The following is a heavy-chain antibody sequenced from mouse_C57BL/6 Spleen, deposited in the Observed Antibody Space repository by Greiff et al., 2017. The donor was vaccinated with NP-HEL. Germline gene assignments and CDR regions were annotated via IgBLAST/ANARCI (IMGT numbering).Heavy chain of an antibody. Sequence: EVKVVESGGGLVKPGGSLKLSCAAPGFTFSSYAMSWVRQTPEKRLEWVATISDGGSYTYYPDNVKGRFTISRDNAKNNLYLQMSHLKSEDTAMYYGARAGGYDRFAYWGQGTLVTVSA. CDR1: GFTFSSYA. J-gene: IGHJ3*01. V-gene: IGHV5-4*03. CDR3: ARAGGYDRFAY. D-gene: IGHD2-2*01. CDR2: ISDGGSYT.